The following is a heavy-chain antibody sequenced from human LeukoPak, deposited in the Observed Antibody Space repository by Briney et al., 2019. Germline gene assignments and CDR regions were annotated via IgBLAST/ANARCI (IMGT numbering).Heavy chain of an antibody. D-gene: IGHD3-10*01. CDR3: AKDGGYYGSGIYSSNFMDV. V-gene: IGHV3-48*01. Sequence: PGGSLRLSCAASGFTFSSYSMNWVRQAPGKGLEWVSYISSSGSTTYYADSVKGRFTISRGNSKNTLYLQMNSLRVEDTAVYYCAKDGGYYGSGIYSSNFMDVWGKGTTVTISS. CDR1: GFTFSSYS. CDR2: ISSSGSTT. J-gene: IGHJ6*03.